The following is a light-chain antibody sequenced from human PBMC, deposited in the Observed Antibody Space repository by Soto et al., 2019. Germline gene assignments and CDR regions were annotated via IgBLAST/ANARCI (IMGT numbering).Light chain of an antibody. V-gene: IGLV2-14*01. CDR3: NSYTNTGARI. CDR1: SSDVGANDF. CDR2: EVS. J-gene: IGLJ1*01. Sequence: QSALTQPASVPGSPGQSITISCTGTSSDVGANDFVSWYQQLPGKAPKVMIYEVSNRPSGVSNRFSGSKSGNTASLTISGLQTEDEADYYCNSYTNTGARIFGTGTKLTVL.